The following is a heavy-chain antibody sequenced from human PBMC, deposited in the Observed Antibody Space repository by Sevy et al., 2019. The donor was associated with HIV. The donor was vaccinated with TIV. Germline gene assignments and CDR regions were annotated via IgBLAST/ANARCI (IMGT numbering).Heavy chain of an antibody. D-gene: IGHD3-10*01. V-gene: IGHV4-4*07. CDR1: GGSISSYY. Sequence: SETLSLTCTVSGGSISSYYWSCIRQPAGKGLEWIGRIYPGGNSNYNPSLKSRVTMSVDTSKNQFSLRLSSVTAADTAVHYCARDYRYDYYGAGRHYFDYWGQGTLVTVSS. CDR2: IYPGGNS. CDR3: ARDYRYDYYGAGRHYFDY. J-gene: IGHJ4*02.